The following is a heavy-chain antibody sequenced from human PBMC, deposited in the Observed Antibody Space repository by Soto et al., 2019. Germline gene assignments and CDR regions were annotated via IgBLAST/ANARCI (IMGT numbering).Heavy chain of an antibody. CDR2: IYFSGNT. Sequence: SETLSLTCTVSSRSITSGTYYWGWIRQPPEKGLEWIGTIYFSGNTYYNPSLKSRVTISVDTSRSQFSLMLSSVTAADTAVYYCAKSPSITRGYVDYWGQGTLVTVSS. CDR3: AKSPSITRGYVDY. CDR1: SRSITSGTYY. J-gene: IGHJ4*02. V-gene: IGHV4-39*01. D-gene: IGHD3-10*01.